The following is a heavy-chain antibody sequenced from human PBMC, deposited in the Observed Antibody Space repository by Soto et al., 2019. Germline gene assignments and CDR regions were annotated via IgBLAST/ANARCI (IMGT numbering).Heavy chain of an antibody. D-gene: IGHD3-3*01. CDR3: ARMGYDFWSGPLQTYYFDY. J-gene: IGHJ4*02. Sequence: QLQLQESGSGLVKPSQTLSLTCAVSGGSISSGCYSWSWIRQPPGTGLEWIGYIYHSGSTYYNPSLTRRVTTSVDRSMNQFYLKLSSVTAADTAVYYCARMGYDFWSGPLQTYYFDYWGQGTLVTVSS. CDR1: GGSISSGCYS. V-gene: IGHV4-30-2*01. CDR2: IYHSGST.